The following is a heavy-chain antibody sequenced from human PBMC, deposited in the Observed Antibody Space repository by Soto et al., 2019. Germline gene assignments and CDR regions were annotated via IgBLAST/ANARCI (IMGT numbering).Heavy chain of an antibody. Sequence: EVQLLESGGGLVQPGGSLRLSCAASGFTFSSYGMSWVRQAPGKGLEWVSAISGSGGSTYYADSVKGRFTISRDNSKNPLYLQMNSLRAEDTAVYYCAKSLSVGSTTPCDYCRQGTLVTVSS. CDR2: ISGSGGST. D-gene: IGHD1-26*01. CDR1: GFTFSSYG. V-gene: IGHV3-23*01. J-gene: IGHJ4*02. CDR3: AKSLSVGSTTPCDY.